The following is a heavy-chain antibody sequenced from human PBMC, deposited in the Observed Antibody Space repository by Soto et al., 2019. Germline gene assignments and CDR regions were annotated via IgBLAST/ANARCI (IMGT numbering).Heavy chain of an antibody. J-gene: IGHJ6*03. V-gene: IGHV3-30*18. CDR3: AKMGNLCFGELNNRYYYYYMDV. CDR1: GFTFSSYG. D-gene: IGHD3-10*01. Sequence: GGSLRLSCAASGFTFSSYGMHWVRQAPGKGLEWVAVISYDGSNKYYADSVKGRFTISRDNSKNTLYLQMNSLRAEDTAVYYCAKMGNLCFGELNNRYYYYYMDVWGKGTTVTVSS. CDR2: ISYDGSNK.